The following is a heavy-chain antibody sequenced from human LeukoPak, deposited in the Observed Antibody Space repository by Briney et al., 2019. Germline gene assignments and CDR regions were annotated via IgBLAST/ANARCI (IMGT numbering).Heavy chain of an antibody. D-gene: IGHD3-22*01. CDR3: ARDSPRVNYYDSSGPFFDY. Sequence: GASVKVSCKASGGTFSSYAISWVRQAPGQGLEWMGRIIPILGIANYAQKFQGRVTITADKSTSTAYMELSSLRSEDTAVYYCARDSPRVNYYDSSGPFFDYWGQGTLVTVSS. V-gene: IGHV1-69*04. CDR2: IIPILGIA. J-gene: IGHJ4*02. CDR1: GGTFSSYA.